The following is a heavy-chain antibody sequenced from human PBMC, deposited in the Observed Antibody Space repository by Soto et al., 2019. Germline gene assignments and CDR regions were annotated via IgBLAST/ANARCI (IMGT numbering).Heavy chain of an antibody. CDR2: IWFDGSNK. CDR1: GFSFSNYG. CDR3: ARSTAMIHGYLDF. J-gene: IGHJ4*01. D-gene: IGHD5-18*01. V-gene: IGHV3-33*01. Sequence: PGGSLRRSCAASGFSFSNYGMHWVRQAPGKGLEWVAVIWFDGSNKHFADSVKGRFTVSRDNSKNTLYLQMNSLRAEDTAVYYCARSTAMIHGYLDFWGHGILVAVSS.